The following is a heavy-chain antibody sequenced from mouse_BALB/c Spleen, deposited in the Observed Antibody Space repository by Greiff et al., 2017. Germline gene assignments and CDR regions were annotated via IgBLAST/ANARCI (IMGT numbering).Heavy chain of an antibody. V-gene: IGHV3-2*02. CDR2: ISYSGST. D-gene: IGHD1-2*01. J-gene: IGHJ2*01. CDR1: GYSITSDYA. CDR3: ARYTTATTFDY. Sequence: EVKVEESGPGLVKPSQSLSLTCTVTGYSITSDYAWNWIRQFPGNKLEWMGYISYSGSTSYNPSLKSRISITRDTSKNQFFLQLNSVTTEDTATYYCARYTTATTFDYWGQGTTLTVSS.